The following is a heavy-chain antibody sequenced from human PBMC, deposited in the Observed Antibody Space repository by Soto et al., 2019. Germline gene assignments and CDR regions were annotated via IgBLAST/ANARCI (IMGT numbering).Heavy chain of an antibody. V-gene: IGHV4-61*01. D-gene: IGHD2-8*01. CDR3: ASRYCINGVCYFDY. J-gene: IGHJ4*02. CDR1: GGSVSSGSYY. CDR2: INYSGGT. Sequence: PSETLSLTWSVSGGSVSSGSYYWSWIRQPPGKGLEWIGYINYSGGTSFNSSLKSRVTISVDTSKNQFSLKLSSVTAADTAVYYCASRYCINGVCYFDYWGQGALVTVSS.